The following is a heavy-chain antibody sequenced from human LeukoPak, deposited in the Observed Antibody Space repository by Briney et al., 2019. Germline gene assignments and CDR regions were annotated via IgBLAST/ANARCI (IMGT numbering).Heavy chain of an antibody. D-gene: IGHD3-22*01. Sequence: GGSLRLSCAASGFTFSSYWMSWVRQAPGKGLEWVANIKQDGSEKYYVDSVKGRFTISRDNAKNSLYLQMNSLRAEDTALYYCARDLGQRLDYYDSSGYDYWGQGTLVTVSS. CDR2: IKQDGSEK. CDR3: ARDLGQRLDYYDSSGYDY. J-gene: IGHJ4*02. V-gene: IGHV3-7*03. CDR1: GFTFSSYW.